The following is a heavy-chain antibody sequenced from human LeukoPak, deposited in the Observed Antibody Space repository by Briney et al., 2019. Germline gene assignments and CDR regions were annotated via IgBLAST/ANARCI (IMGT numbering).Heavy chain of an antibody. CDR3: ASSILSYFDY. V-gene: IGHV3-53*01. CDR1: GFTVSSNY. CDR2: IYSGGST. Sequence: PGGSLRLSCAASGFTVSSNYMSWVRQAPGKGLEWVSVIYSGGSTYYADSVKGRFTISRDNSKNTLYLQMNSQRAEDTAVYYCASSILSYFDYWGQGTLVTVSS. D-gene: IGHD2/OR15-2a*01. J-gene: IGHJ4*02.